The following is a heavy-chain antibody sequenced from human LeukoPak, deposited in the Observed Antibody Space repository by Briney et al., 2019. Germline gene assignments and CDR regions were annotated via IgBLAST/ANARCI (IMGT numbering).Heavy chain of an antibody. CDR1: EFTFSSYA. CDR2: ISGSSTST. CDR3: AKGDSSSPLYYFDY. D-gene: IGHD6-6*01. Sequence: GGSLRLSCAASEFTFSSYAMSWVRQVPGKGLEWVSAISGSSTSTYYADSMKGRFTISRDNSKNTLYLQMNSLRADDTAVYYCAKGDSSSPLYYFDYWGQGTLVTVSS. V-gene: IGHV3-23*01. J-gene: IGHJ4*02.